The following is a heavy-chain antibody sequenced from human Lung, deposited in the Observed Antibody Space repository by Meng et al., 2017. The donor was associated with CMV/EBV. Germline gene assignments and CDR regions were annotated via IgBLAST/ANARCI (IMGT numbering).Heavy chain of an antibody. CDR1: GFTFSSYA. V-gene: IGHV3-30-3*01. Sequence: SXKISXAASGFTFSSYAMHWVRQAPGKGLEWVAVISYDGSNKYYADSVKGRFTISRDNSKNTLYLQMNSLRAEDTAVYYCARPGSYGGTPYYFDYWGQGTXVTVSS. CDR2: ISYDGSNK. CDR3: ARPGSYGGTPYYFDY. D-gene: IGHD4-23*01. J-gene: IGHJ4*02.